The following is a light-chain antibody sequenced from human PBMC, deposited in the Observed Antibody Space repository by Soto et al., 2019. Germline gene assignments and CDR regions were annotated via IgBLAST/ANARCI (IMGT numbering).Light chain of an antibody. Sequence: EIVMTQSPATLSVSPGESATLSCRASQSISSNLAWYQQKPGQAPRLLIYTVSTRATGIPARFSGSGSGTEFTLTISRLQSEDFAVYYCQQYSDWPPYTFGQGTKLEV. CDR3: QQYSDWPPYT. CDR1: QSISSN. CDR2: TVS. J-gene: IGKJ2*01. V-gene: IGKV3-15*01.